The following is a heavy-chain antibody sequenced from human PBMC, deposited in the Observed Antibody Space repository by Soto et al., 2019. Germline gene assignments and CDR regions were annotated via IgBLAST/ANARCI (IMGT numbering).Heavy chain of an antibody. CDR1: GYSFTSYW. CDR2: IYPGDSDT. Sequence: PGEPLKISCKGSGYSFTSYWIGWVRQMPGKGLEWMGIIYPGDSDTRYSPSFQGQVTISADKSISTAYLQWSSLKASDTAMYYCARQSGETYYYDSSGYYFFDYWGQGTLVTVSS. CDR3: ARQSGETYYYDSSGYYFFDY. J-gene: IGHJ4*02. V-gene: IGHV5-51*01. D-gene: IGHD3-22*01.